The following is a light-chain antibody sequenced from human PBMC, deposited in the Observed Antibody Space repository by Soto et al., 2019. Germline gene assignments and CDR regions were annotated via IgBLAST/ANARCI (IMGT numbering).Light chain of an antibody. V-gene: IGKV1-5*03. CDR1: QSISVW. CDR2: KAS. Sequence: DIQMTQSPSTLSASVGXRVTITCRASQSISVWLAWYQQKAGKAPNLLIYKASRLESGVPSRFSGSGSETEFTLTICGLQPGDSATYYCQQLNSYPPLTFGGGTKVDIK. CDR3: QQLNSYPPLT. J-gene: IGKJ4*01.